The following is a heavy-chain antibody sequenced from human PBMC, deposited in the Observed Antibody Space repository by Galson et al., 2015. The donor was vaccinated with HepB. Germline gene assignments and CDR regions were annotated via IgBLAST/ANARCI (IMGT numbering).Heavy chain of an antibody. Sequence: LRLSCAASGFTFSDSYMSWIRQAPGKGLEWVSYISSSGSNTNYADSVKGRFTVSRDNAKKSLFLQMNSLRVEDTAVYYCARDRVDTTVWGQGTLVTVSS. CDR2: ISSSGSNT. D-gene: IGHD1-1*01. V-gene: IGHV3-11*05. CDR3: ARDRVDTTV. J-gene: IGHJ4*02. CDR1: GFTFSDSY.